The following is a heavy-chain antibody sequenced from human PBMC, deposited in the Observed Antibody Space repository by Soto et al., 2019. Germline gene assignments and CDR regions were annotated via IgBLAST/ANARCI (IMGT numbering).Heavy chain of an antibody. V-gene: IGHV3-9*01. J-gene: IGHJ4*02. CDR1: GFTFDDYA. D-gene: IGHD6-13*01. CDR2: ISWNSGSI. Sequence: EVQLVESGGGLIQPGRFLRLSCAASGFTFDDYAMHWVRQAPGNGLEWVSGISWNSGSILYADSVKGRFTISRDNAKNSLYLQMNGLRPEDTALYYCAAYSSSWYSLVYWGQGTLVTVSS. CDR3: AAYSSSWYSLVY.